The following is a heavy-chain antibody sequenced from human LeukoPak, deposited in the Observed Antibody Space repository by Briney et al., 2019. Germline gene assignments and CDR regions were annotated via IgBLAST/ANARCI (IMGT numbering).Heavy chain of an antibody. CDR2: INPSGGST. CDR3: ARNDPQHPGFDP. D-gene: IGHD1-1*01. J-gene: IGHJ5*02. CDR1: GGTFSTYA. Sequence: ASVKVSCKASGGTFSTYAINWVRQAPGQGLEWMGIINPSGGSTSYAQKFQGRVTMTRDMSTSTVYMELSSLRSDDTAVYYCARNDPQHPGFDPWGQGTLVTVSS. V-gene: IGHV1-46*01.